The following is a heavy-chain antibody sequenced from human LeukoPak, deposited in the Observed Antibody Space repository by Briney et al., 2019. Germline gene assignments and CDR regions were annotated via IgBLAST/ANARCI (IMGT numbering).Heavy chain of an antibody. CDR3: ARRAPSHDFDD. Sequence: GGSLRLSCAASGFTVSSNYMSWVRQAPGKGPEWVSVIYSGGSTYYADSVKGRFTISRDNSKNTLYLQMNSLRAEDTALYYCARRAPSHDFDDWGQGTLVTVSS. J-gene: IGHJ4*02. CDR2: IYSGGST. V-gene: IGHV3-53*01. CDR1: GFTVSSNY.